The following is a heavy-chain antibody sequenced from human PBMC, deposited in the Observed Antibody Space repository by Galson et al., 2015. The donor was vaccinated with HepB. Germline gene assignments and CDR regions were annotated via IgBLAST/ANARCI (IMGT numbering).Heavy chain of an antibody. CDR3: ARSPLRFLDWLPYYDYYYMDV. J-gene: IGHJ6*03. V-gene: IGHV7-4-1*02. CDR1: GYTFTDYV. Sequence: SVKVSCKASGYTFTDYVVNWVRQAPGQGLEWMGWMNTSTGKPTYAPGFAGRFVFSLDTSVTTAYLQISGLETDDTAVYYCARSPLRFLDWLPYYDYYYMDVWGEGTTVTVSS. D-gene: IGHD3-3*01. CDR2: MNTSTGKP.